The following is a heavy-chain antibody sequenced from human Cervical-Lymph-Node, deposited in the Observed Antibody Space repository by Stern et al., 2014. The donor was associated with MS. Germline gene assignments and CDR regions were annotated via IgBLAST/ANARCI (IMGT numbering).Heavy chain of an antibody. CDR1: RINLSSYA. V-gene: IGHV3-21*01. J-gene: IGHJ5*02. Sequence: EVQLVETRGGLVKPRGSMRLSCAASRINLSSYAMNWVREAPGTSLWWVSSNTRSSTYMYHADSVKGRFTISRDNAKNSLYLQMKSLRAEDTGVYYCASSIVVVPAAENKGFDPWGKGTLVTVSS. CDR2: NTRSSTYM. CDR3: ASSIVVVPAAENKGFDP. D-gene: IGHD2-2*01.